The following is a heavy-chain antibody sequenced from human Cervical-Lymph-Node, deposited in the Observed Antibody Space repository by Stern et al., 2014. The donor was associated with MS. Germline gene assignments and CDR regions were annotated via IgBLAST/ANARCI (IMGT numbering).Heavy chain of an antibody. CDR2: MRCDSRKR. J-gene: IGHJ4*02. Sequence: EVQLVASGGGLIQPGRSQRLSCIASGFNFGDYAIHWVRQRPGKGLEWVSTMRCDSRKRGYADSVKGRFSISRDNAENSLYLQMNSLRPEDTAFYYCVKDTGSSCWAIDSWGQGTLVTVSS. V-gene: IGHV3-9*01. CDR1: GFNFGDYA. D-gene: IGHD6-19*01. CDR3: VKDTGSSCWAIDS.